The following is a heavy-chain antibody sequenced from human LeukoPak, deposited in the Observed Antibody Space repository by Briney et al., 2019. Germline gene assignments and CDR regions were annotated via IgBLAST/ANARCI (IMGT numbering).Heavy chain of an antibody. J-gene: IGHJ6*02. D-gene: IGHD3-3*01. CDR2: IYTSGST. CDR1: GGSISSYY. CDR3: ARAGVEYYDFWSGRYGMDV. V-gene: IGHV4-4*07. Sequence: SETLSLTCTVSGGSISSYYWSWIRQPAGKGLEWIGRIYTSGSTNYNPSLKRRVTTSVDTSKNQFSLKLSSVTAADTAVYYCARAGVEYYDFWSGRYGMDVWGQGTTVTVSS.